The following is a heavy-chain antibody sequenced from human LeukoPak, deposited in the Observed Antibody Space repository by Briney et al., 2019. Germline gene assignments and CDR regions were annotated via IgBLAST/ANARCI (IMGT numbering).Heavy chain of an antibody. J-gene: IGHJ5*02. CDR3: AREPLIGGWFDP. Sequence: PGGSPRLSCAASGLTFSSYEMNWVRQAPGKGLEWVSYISESGNEKQYADSVKGRFTISRDNTKNSVYLEMNSLRGEDTAIYYRAREPLIGGWFDPWGQGTLVTVSS. CDR1: GLTFSSYE. V-gene: IGHV3-48*03. D-gene: IGHD3-22*01. CDR2: ISESGNEK.